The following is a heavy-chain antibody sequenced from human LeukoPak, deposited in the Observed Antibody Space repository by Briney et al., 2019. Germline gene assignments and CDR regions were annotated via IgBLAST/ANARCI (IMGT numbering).Heavy chain of an antibody. CDR3: ARRDYGDSGYFFDY. CDR2: INHSGST. D-gene: IGHD4-17*01. J-gene: IGHJ4*02. Sequence: SETLSLTCAVYGGSFSGYYWSWIRQPPGKGLEWIGEINHSGSTNYSPSLKSRVTISVDTSKNQFSLKLSSVTAADTAVYYCARRDYGDSGYFFDYWGQGTLVTVSS. V-gene: IGHV4-34*01. CDR1: GGSFSGYY.